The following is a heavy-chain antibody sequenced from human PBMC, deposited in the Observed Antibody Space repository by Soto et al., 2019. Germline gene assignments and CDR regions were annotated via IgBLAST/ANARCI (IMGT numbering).Heavy chain of an antibody. CDR1: GFTFSAYV. D-gene: IGHD3-16*01. CDR3: ARAGDRSDSSPYSYMDV. V-gene: IGHV3-33*01. J-gene: IGHJ6*03. Sequence: QVQVVESGGGVVQPGRSLRLSCAASGFTFSAYVMHWVRQAPGKGLAWVSVIWHDGKKEYYAESVKGRFTISRDNSKDTVYLQMNSLRAEDTGVYYCARAGDRSDSSPYSYMDVWGKGTTVTVSS. CDR2: IWHDGKKE.